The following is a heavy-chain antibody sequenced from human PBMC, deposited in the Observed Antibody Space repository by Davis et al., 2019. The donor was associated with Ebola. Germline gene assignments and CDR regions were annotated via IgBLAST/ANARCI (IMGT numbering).Heavy chain of an antibody. CDR2: IAGTSGST. V-gene: IGHV3-23*01. J-gene: IGHJ4*02. Sequence: GESLKISCAASGFTFSNFVMTWVRQAPGRGLEWVSTIAGTSGSTYVANSLKGRFFISRDNRVNTVDLQMNSLRVEDTAIYFCAKGPSRGSLDYWGQGVLVTVSS. CDR1: GFTFSNFV. D-gene: IGHD5-12*01. CDR3: AKGPSRGSLDY.